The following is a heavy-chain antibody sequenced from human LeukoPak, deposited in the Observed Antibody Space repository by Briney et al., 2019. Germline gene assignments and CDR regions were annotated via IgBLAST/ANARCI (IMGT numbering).Heavy chain of an antibody. V-gene: IGHV1-8*01. J-gene: IGHJ6*02. D-gene: IGHD2-2*01. CDR3: ARALPLGYCSSTTCSHYYYYYGMDV. CDR1: GYTFTSYD. Sequence: ASVTVSCKASGYTFTSYDINWLRQATAQGLEWMGWVNPNSGYTDYVHKFQGRVTMTRNTSISTAYMELSSLRSEDTAVYYCARALPLGYCSSTTCSHYYYYYGMDVWGQGTTVTVSS. CDR2: VNPNSGYT.